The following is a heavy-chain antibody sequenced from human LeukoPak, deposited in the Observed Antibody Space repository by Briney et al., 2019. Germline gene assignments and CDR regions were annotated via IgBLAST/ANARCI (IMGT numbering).Heavy chain of an antibody. D-gene: IGHD4-4*01. J-gene: IGHJ4*02. CDR2: IKQDGSEK. V-gene: IGHV3-7*01. Sequence: GGSLRLSCAASGFTFSDYYMSWIRQAPGKGLEWVANIKQDGSEKYYVDSVKGRFTISRDNAKNSLYLQMNSLRAEDTAVYYCARASSYDYSNPFDYWGQGTLVTVSS. CDR3: ARASSYDYSNPFDY. CDR1: GFTFSDYY.